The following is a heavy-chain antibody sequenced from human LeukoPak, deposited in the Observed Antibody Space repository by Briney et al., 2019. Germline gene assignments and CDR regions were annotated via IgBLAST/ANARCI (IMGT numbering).Heavy chain of an antibody. Sequence: GGSLRLSCAASGFTFSSYSLNWVRQAPGKGLEWISLISNSSTMKHYADSVKGRFTISRDDAKNSVYLQMNSLRAEDTAVYYCAKGDILGLDAFDIWGQGTMVTVSS. D-gene: IGHD3-16*01. CDR3: AKGDILGLDAFDI. V-gene: IGHV3-48*04. J-gene: IGHJ3*02. CDR1: GFTFSSYS. CDR2: ISNSSTMK.